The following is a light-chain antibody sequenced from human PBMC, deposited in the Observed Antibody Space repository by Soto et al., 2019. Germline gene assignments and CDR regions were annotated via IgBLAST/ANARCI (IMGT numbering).Light chain of an antibody. J-gene: IGKJ5*01. Sequence: EIVLTQSPATLSLSPGERATLSCIASQSVSSYLAWYQQKPGQAPRLLIYDASNRATGIPARFSGSGSGTDFTLTISSLEPEDFAVYYCQQRSSWPPTFGQGTRLEMK. CDR3: QQRSSWPPT. CDR2: DAS. V-gene: IGKV3-11*01. CDR1: QSVSSY.